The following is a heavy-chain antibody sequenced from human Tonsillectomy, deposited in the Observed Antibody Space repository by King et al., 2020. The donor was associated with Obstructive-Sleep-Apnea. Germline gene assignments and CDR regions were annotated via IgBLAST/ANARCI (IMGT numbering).Heavy chain of an antibody. Sequence: VQLVESGGGVVQPGRSLRLSCAASGFTFSSYAMHWVRQAPGKRLEWVAVISYDGSNKYYADSVKGRFTISRDNSKNMLYLQMNSLRAEDTAMYYCATGATLQAYYFDYWGQGTLVTVSS. J-gene: IGHJ4*02. V-gene: IGHV3-30-3*01. D-gene: IGHD1-26*01. CDR2: ISYDGSNK. CDR3: ATGATLQAYYFDY. CDR1: GFTFSSYA.